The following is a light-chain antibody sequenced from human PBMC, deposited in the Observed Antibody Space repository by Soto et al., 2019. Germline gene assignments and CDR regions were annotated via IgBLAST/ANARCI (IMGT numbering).Light chain of an antibody. CDR3: QQLNSYLYT. CDR1: QGISSY. CDR2: AAS. V-gene: IGKV1-9*01. J-gene: IGKJ2*01. Sequence: DIQLTQSPSFLSASVGDRVTITCRASQGISSYLAWYQQKPGKAPKLLIYAASTLQSGVPSRFSGSGSGTEFTLTISSLQLEDFATYYCQQLNSYLYTFGQGTKLEIK.